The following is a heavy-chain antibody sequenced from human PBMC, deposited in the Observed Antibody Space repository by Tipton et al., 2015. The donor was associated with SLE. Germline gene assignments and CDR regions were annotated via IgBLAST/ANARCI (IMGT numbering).Heavy chain of an antibody. V-gene: IGHV4-61*02. CDR2: IYTSGST. D-gene: IGHD2-2*01. Sequence: TLSLTCTVSGGSISSGSYYWSWIRQPAGKGLEWIGRIYTSGSTNYNPSHKSRVTISVDTSKNQFSLKLSSVTAADTAVYYCARDLAYCSSTSCFDYFDYWGQGTLVTVSS. J-gene: IGHJ4*02. CDR1: GGSISSGSYY. CDR3: ARDLAYCSSTSCFDYFDY.